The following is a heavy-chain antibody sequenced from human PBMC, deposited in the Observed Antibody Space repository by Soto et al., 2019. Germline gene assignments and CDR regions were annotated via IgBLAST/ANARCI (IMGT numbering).Heavy chain of an antibody. CDR1: GGTFSSYA. Sequence: SVKVSCKASGGTFSSYAISWVRQAPGQGLEWMGGIIPIFGTANYAQEFQGRVTITADESTSTAYMELSSLRSEDTAVYYCVGGVGANYYYYGMDVWGQGTTVTVSS. CDR2: IIPIFGTA. CDR3: VGGVGANYYYYGMDV. J-gene: IGHJ6*02. V-gene: IGHV1-69*13. D-gene: IGHD3-16*01.